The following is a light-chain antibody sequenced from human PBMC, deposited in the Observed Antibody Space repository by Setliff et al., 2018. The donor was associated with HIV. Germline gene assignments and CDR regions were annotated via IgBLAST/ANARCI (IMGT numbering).Light chain of an antibody. CDR3: CSYAGESTVV. CDR1: FSDVGNYNL. J-gene: IGLJ2*01. V-gene: IGLV2-23*02. CDR2: EVD. Sequence: SALTQPASVSGSPGQSITISCTGTFSDVGNYNLVSWYQHYPGKAPKLIIYEVDKRPSGVSNRFSGSKSGNAASLTISGLQAEDEADYHCCSYAGESTVVFGGGTKVTV.